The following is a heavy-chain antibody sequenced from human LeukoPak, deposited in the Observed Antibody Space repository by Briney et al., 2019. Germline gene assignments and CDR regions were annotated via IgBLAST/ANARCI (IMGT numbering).Heavy chain of an antibody. CDR3: ARDRMDTVTYFDY. D-gene: IGHD4-17*01. CDR2: ISTYNGNT. CDR1: GYTFTTYG. Sequence: GASVPVSCRSSGYTFTTYGITWVRQAPGQGLEWMGWISTYNGNTNYAQKLQGRVTMTTDTSTSTAYMELRSLRSDDTAMYYCARDRMDTVTYFDYWGDGNLDSVPS. J-gene: IGHJ4*01. V-gene: IGHV1-18*01.